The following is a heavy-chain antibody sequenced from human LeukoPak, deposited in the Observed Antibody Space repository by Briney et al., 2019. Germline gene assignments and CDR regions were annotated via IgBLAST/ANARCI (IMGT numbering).Heavy chain of an antibody. CDR3: ATEGEDIVVASNWFDS. Sequence: PGGSLRLSCAASGFAFSSYAMSWVRQAPGKGLEWVSAISGSGGSTYYADSVKGRFTISRDNSKNTLYLQMNSLRAEDTAVYYCATEGEDIVVASNWFDSWGQGTLVTVSS. CDR1: GFAFSSYA. D-gene: IGHD2-2*01. J-gene: IGHJ5*01. V-gene: IGHV3-23*01. CDR2: ISGSGGST.